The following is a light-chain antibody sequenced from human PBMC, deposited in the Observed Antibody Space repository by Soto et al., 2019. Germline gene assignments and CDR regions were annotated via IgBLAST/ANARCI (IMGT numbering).Light chain of an antibody. CDR3: QQYSIWRT. J-gene: IGKJ1*01. CDR1: QSVSNN. V-gene: IGKV3-15*01. CDR2: GAS. Sequence: IVLTQSPGTVSLSPVERATLSFRASQSVSNNYLAWYPQKPGQAPRLLIYGASTRATGIPARFSGSGSGTEFTLTISSMKSDDFAVYYCQQYSIWRTFGHGTQVDI.